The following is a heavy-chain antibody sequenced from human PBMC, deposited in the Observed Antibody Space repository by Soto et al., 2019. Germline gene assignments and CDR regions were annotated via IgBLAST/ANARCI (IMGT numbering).Heavy chain of an antibody. CDR2: INPNSGGT. D-gene: IGHD3-3*01. J-gene: IGHJ6*02. Sequence: QVQLVQSGAEVKKPGASVKVSCKASGYTFTGYYMHWVRQAPGQGLEWMGWINPNSGGTNYAQKCQGWVTTTRDTSISTAYMELSRLRSDDTAVYYCARAATFGVVTHYYYYYGMDVWGQGTTVTVSS. CDR1: GYTFTGYY. CDR3: ARAATFGVVTHYYYYYGMDV. V-gene: IGHV1-2*04.